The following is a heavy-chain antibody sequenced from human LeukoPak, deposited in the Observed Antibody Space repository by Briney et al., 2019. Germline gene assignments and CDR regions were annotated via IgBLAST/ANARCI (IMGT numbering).Heavy chain of an antibody. V-gene: IGHV1-2*02. CDR1: GYTLTGYY. Sequence: GASVKVSCKASGYTLTGYYLHWVRQAPGQGLEWMGLINPNTGATHSAQKFQGRITMTRDTSISTAYMDLSRLRSDDTAVYYCARDRVGSGWPRPYYFEVWGQGTLVTVSS. J-gene: IGHJ4*02. CDR2: INPNTGAT. CDR3: ARDRVGSGWPRPYYFEV. D-gene: IGHD6-19*01.